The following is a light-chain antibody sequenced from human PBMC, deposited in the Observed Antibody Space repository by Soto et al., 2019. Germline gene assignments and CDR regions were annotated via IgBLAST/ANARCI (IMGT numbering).Light chain of an antibody. V-gene: IGLV2-14*01. CDR3: SSYTRSSTHV. J-gene: IGLJ1*01. CDR1: SSDVGGYNY. CDR2: EVS. Sequence: SALTQPASVSGSPGQSITISCTGTSSDVGGYNYVSWYQQHPGKAPKLMLFEVSNRPSGISDRFSGSKSGNTASLTISGLQAEDEADYYCSSYTRSSTHVFGTGTKLTVL.